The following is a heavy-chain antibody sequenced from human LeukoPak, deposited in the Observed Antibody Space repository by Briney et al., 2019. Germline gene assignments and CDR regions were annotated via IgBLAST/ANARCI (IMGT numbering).Heavy chain of an antibody. CDR2: ISFDGSNK. Sequence: PGGSLRLSCAASGFIFSSYAMHWVRQAPGKGLDWVAIISFDGSNKYYADSVKGRFTISRDNSKNTLYLQMNSLRTEDTAVYYCGRSLGSGWYAESWGQGTLVTVSS. CDR3: GRSLGSGWYAES. V-gene: IGHV3-30-3*01. CDR1: GFIFSSYA. J-gene: IGHJ5*02. D-gene: IGHD6-19*01.